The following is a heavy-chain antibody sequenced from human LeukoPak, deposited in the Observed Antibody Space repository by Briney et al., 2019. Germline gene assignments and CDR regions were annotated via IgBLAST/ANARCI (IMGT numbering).Heavy chain of an antibody. CDR2: TSYDGSNK. D-gene: IGHD1-26*01. Sequence: GGSLRLSCVASGFTFSNYAIHWVRQAPGKGLEWVAVTSYDGSNKYYADSVKGRFTISRDNSKNTLYLQMNSLTDDDTAVYYCAKKWGVGTTTLDYFDYWGQGTLVTVSS. V-gene: IGHV3-30-3*02. CDR3: AKKWGVGTTTLDYFDY. CDR1: GFTFSNYA. J-gene: IGHJ4*02.